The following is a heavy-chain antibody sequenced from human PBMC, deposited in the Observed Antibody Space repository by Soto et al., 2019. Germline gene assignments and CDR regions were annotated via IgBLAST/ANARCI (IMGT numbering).Heavy chain of an antibody. CDR2: ISSSSSYI. V-gene: IGHV3-21*01. J-gene: IGHJ6*03. Sequence: GGSLRLSCAASGFTFSSYSMNWVRQAPGKGLEWVSSISSSSSYIYYADSVKGRFTISRDNAKNSLYLQMNSLRAEDTAVYYCARGASSIADLYYYMDVWGKGTTVTVSS. CDR1: GFTFSSYS. D-gene: IGHD6-6*01. CDR3: ARGASSIADLYYYMDV.